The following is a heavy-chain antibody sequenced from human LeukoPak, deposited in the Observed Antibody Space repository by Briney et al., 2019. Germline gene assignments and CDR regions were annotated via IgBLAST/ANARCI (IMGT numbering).Heavy chain of an antibody. CDR3: ASRVGARPYNWFDP. V-gene: IGHV4-34*01. CDR1: SGSFSGYY. CDR2: INHSGST. Sequence: SETLSLTCAVYSGSFSGYYWSWIRQPPGKGLEWIGEINHSGSTNYNPSLKSRVTISVDTSKNQFSLKLSSVTAADTAVYYCASRVGARPYNWFDPWGQGTLVTVSS. D-gene: IGHD1-26*01. J-gene: IGHJ5*02.